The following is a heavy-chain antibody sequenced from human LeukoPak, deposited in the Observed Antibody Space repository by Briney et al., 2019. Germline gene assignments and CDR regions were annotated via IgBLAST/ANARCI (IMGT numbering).Heavy chain of an antibody. Sequence: GGSLRLSCAASGFTFSSYGMHWVRQAPGKGLEWVAVISYDGSNKYYADSVKGRFTISRDNSKNTLYLQMNSLRAEDTAVYYCARGGQQLVLGSTTDYWGQGTLVTVSS. J-gene: IGHJ4*02. D-gene: IGHD6-13*01. CDR1: GFTFSSYG. CDR2: ISYDGSNK. V-gene: IGHV3-30*03. CDR3: ARGGQQLVLGSTTDY.